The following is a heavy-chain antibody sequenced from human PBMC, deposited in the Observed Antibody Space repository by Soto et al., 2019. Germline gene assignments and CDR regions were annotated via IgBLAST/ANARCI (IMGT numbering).Heavy chain of an antibody. D-gene: IGHD3-10*01. J-gene: IGHJ5*02. CDR1: GGTFSSYA. V-gene: IGHV1-69*13. CDR2: IIPIFGTA. CDR3: ARTAYYGSGSFISYNWFDP. Sequence: SMKVSCKASGGTFSSYAISWVRQAPGQGLEWMGGIIPIFGTANYAQKFQGRVTITADESTSTAYMELSSLRSEDTAVYYCARTAYYGSGSFISYNWFDPWGQGTLVTVSS.